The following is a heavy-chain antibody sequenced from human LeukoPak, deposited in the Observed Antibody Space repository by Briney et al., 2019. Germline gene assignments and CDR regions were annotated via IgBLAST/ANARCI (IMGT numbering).Heavy chain of an antibody. V-gene: IGHV4-59*01. CDR2: IYYSGST. CDR1: GGSISSYY. Sequence: PSETLSLTCTVSGGSISSYYWSWIRQPPGKGLEWIGYIYYSGSTNYNPSLKSRVTISVDTSKNQFSLKLSSVTAADTAVYYCARGVDIVVSDAFDIWGQGTMVTVSS. CDR3: ARGVDIVVSDAFDI. J-gene: IGHJ3*02. D-gene: IGHD5-12*01.